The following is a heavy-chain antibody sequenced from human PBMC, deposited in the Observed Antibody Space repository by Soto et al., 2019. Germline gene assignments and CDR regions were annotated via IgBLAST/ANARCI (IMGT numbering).Heavy chain of an antibody. D-gene: IGHD2-15*01. V-gene: IGHV3-48*02. CDR1: GFTFSAYA. Sequence: GGSLRLSCEGSGFTFSAYAMNWVRQAPGKGMEWVSYISSRSDTLYYADSVKGRFTISRDNAKNSVYLQVNNLRDEDTAVYYCARDWDIVILSVPIPNYNYGMDVWGQGTTVTVSS. CDR3: ARDWDIVILSVPIPNYNYGMDV. CDR2: ISSRSDTL. J-gene: IGHJ6*02.